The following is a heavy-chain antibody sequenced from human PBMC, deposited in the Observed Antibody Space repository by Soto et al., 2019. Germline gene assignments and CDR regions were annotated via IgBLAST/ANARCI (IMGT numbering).Heavy chain of an antibody. V-gene: IGHV3-21*01. CDR3: ARDRLVAATSAPPYCYYGMDV. Sequence: GGALGDSFATSGFTFRSHSTNWGPPAPGMGVEWGSSISSSSRYIYYADSVRGRFTISRGNAKNSLYLQINSLRAEDTAVYYCARDRLVAATSAPPYCYYGMDVWGQGTTVTVSS. J-gene: IGHJ6*02. D-gene: IGHD2-15*01. CDR2: ISSSSRYI. CDR1: GFTFRSHS.